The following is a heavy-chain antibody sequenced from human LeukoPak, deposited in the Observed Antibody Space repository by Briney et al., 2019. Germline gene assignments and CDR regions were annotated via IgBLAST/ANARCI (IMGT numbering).Heavy chain of an antibody. Sequence: SETLSLTCTVSGGSVSSGSFCWSWIRQPPGKGLEWIGYIYYSGSTNYNPSLKSRVTISVDTSKNQFSLKLSSVTAADTAVYYWARDRSLDCWGQATLVSVSS. V-gene: IGHV4-61*01. CDR2: IYYSGST. CDR3: ARDRSLDC. J-gene: IGHJ4*02. CDR1: GGSVSSGSFC.